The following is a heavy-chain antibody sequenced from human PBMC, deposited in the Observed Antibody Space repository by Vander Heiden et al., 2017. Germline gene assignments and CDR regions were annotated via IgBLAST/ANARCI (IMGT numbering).Heavy chain of an antibody. CDR3: ARGRIVGATGRWFDP. D-gene: IGHD1-26*01. J-gene: IGHJ5*02. Sequence: VQLQESGPGLVKPSETRFLTCTVSGGSISSSYWTWIRPPSGKGLEWIGYIYYSGSTHYNPSLKSRVTISVDTSKSQFSLKLSSVTAADTAVYYCARGRIVGATGRWFDPWGQGTLVTVSS. CDR1: GGSISSSY. V-gene: IGHV4-59*01. CDR2: IYYSGST.